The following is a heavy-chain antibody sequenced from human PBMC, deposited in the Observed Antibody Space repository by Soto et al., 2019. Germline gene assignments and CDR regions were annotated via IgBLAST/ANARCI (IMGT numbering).Heavy chain of an antibody. Sequence: EVQLLESGGDLVQPGGSLRLSCAASGFTFRTYAMSWVRQAPGKGLEWVSSISGSGGATYYADSVKGRFTISRNNSKNTLYLQMHSLKAEDTAVDYCAKIEGGLRLGELSLYQDWGQGTLVTVSS. D-gene: IGHD3-16*02. V-gene: IGHV3-23*01. CDR3: AKIEGGLRLGELSLYQD. CDR1: GFTFRTYA. J-gene: IGHJ4*02. CDR2: ISGSGGAT.